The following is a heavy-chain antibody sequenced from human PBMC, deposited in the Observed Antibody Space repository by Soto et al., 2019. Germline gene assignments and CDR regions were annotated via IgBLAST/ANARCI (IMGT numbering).Heavy chain of an antibody. CDR3: ASRYILSSGGFDY. J-gene: IGHJ4*02. D-gene: IGHD6-19*01. CDR1: GFSFKSYP. Sequence: GALRLSCSSSGFSFKSYPMSGVRRAPGKGLEWGSAISCSGGSTYYADSVKGRFTISRDNSNNTLYLQMNSLTAEDTAVYSCASRYILSSGGFDYWGQGSLVTVSS. CDR2: ISCSGGST. V-gene: IGHV3-23*01.